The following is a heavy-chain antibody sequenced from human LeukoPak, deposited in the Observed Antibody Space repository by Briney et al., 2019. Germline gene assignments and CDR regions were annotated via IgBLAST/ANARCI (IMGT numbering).Heavy chain of an antibody. J-gene: IGHJ4*02. CDR3: ARVAGYSSSWYYFDY. V-gene: IGHV3-21*04. Sequence: PGGSLRLSCAASGFTFKDYALNWVRQTPGKGLEWVSSISDDGAYIYYADSVKGRFTISRDNSKNTLYLQMNSLRAEDTAVYYCARVAGYSSSWYYFDYWGQXTLVXVSS. CDR1: GFTFKDYA. CDR2: ISDDGAYI. D-gene: IGHD6-13*01.